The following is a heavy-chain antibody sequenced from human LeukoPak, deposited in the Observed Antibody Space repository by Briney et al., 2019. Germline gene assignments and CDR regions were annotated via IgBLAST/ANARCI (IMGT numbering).Heavy chain of an antibody. CDR3: AKVLLWFQDGGGIDY. CDR2: ISGSGGST. Sequence: GGSLRLSCAASGFTFSSYAMSWVRQAPGKGLEWVSGISGSGGSTNYADSVKGRCTISRDNSKNSLYLQMNSLRAEDTAVYYCAKVLLWFQDGGGIDYWGQGTLVTVSS. J-gene: IGHJ4*02. D-gene: IGHD3-10*01. V-gene: IGHV3-23*01. CDR1: GFTFSSYA.